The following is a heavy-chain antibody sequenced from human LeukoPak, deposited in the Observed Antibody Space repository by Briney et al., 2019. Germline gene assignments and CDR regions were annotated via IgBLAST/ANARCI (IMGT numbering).Heavy chain of an antibody. CDR3: AREVGAIRYRWFDP. Sequence: GASVKVSCKASGYTFTSYDINWVRQATGQGLEWMGWMNPNSGNTGYAQKFQGRVTMTRNTSISTAYMELSSLRSEDTAAYYCAREVGAIRYRWFDPWGQGTLVTVSS. V-gene: IGHV1-8*01. CDR2: MNPNSGNT. D-gene: IGHD1-26*01. CDR1: GYTFTSYD. J-gene: IGHJ5*02.